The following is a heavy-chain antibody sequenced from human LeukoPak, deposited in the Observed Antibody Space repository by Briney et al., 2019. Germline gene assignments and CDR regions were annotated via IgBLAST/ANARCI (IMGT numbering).Heavy chain of an antibody. CDR2: ISTGSTTI. CDR1: GFSFSSYS. Sequence: GGSLRLSCAGSGFSFSSYSINWVRQAPGKGLEWVSYISTGSTTIYYADSVKGRFTISRDNARNSLYLQMNSLRDEDTAVYYCARAAYCGGDCYHFDYWGQGILVTVSS. CDR3: ARAAYCGGDCYHFDY. D-gene: IGHD2-21*02. V-gene: IGHV3-48*02. J-gene: IGHJ4*02.